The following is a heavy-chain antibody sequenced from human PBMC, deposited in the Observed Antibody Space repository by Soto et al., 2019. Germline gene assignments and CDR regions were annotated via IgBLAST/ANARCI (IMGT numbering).Heavy chain of an antibody. D-gene: IGHD6-13*01. J-gene: IGHJ5*02. CDR3: AHGYSSSWTDP. Sequence: GPTLVNPTQTLTLTCTFSALSLSTGGESVGWIRQPPGKALEWLALIYWDDDKRYSPSLKSRLTITKDTSKNQVVLTMTNMDPVDTATYYCAHGYSSSWTDPWGQGTLVTVSS. V-gene: IGHV2-5*02. CDR2: IYWDDDK. CDR1: ALSLSTGGES.